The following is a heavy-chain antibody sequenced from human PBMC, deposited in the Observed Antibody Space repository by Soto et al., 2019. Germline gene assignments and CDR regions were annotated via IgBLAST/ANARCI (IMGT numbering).Heavy chain of an antibody. CDR1: GGSFSGYY. CDR3: AREQSSTTVTRYYGMDV. D-gene: IGHD4-17*01. J-gene: IGHJ6*02. Sequence: QVQLQQWGAGLLKPSETLSLTCAVYGGSFSGYYWSWIRQPPGKGLEWIGEINHSGSTNYNPSLKSRVTISVDTSKNQFSLKLSSVTAADTAVYYCAREQSSTTVTRYYGMDVWGQGNTVTVSS. V-gene: IGHV4-34*01. CDR2: INHSGST.